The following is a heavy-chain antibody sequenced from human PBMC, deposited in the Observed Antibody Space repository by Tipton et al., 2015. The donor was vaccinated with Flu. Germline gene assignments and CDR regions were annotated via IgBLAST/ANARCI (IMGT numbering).Heavy chain of an antibody. Sequence: TLSLTCTVSGDSISTTIYYWGWVRQPPGKGLEWIGSIYYSGTTYYNPSLKSRATVSVDPPKNQFSLSLTSLTAADTAVYYCVRDLWNDRRVYYYYGVDVWGRGTTVTVSS. D-gene: IGHD1-1*01. J-gene: IGHJ6*02. CDR3: VRDLWNDRRVYYYYGVDV. V-gene: IGHV4-39*07. CDR2: IYYSGTT. CDR1: GDSISTTIYY.